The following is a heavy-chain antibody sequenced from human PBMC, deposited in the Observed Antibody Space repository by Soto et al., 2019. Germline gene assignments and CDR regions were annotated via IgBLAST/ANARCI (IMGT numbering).Heavy chain of an antibody. CDR3: ARGSGIVALPGELEDVNYDY. CDR1: GQSFSGHS. D-gene: IGHD1-1*01. J-gene: IGHJ4*02. V-gene: IGHV4-34*01. Sequence: QVQLQQWGAGLVKPSETLSLSCAVYGQSFSGHSWAWIRQPPGKGLEWIGEINESGSTYYNPSLKSLVTISTDTSKHQFSLKLSSVSAADTAAYFCARGSGIVALPGELEDVNYDYWGQGTLVNVSS. CDR2: INESGST.